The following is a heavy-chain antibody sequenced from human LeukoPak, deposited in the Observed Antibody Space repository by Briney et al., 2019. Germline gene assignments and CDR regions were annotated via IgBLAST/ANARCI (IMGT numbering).Heavy chain of an antibody. Sequence: GGSLRLSCATSRFTFSTYSMNWVRQAPGKGLEWVSSITSGSSYIYYADSVKGRFTISRDNAKNSLYLQMNSLRAEDTAVYYCARDPYSGSYGNYYYYFMDVWGKGTTVTISS. V-gene: IGHV3-21*01. J-gene: IGHJ6*03. CDR3: ARDPYSGSYGNYYYYFMDV. D-gene: IGHD1-26*01. CDR2: ITSGSSYI. CDR1: RFTFSTYS.